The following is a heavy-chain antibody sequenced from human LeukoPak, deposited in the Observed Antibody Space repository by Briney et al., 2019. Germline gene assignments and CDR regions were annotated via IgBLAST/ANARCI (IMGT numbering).Heavy chain of an antibody. J-gene: IGHJ4*02. CDR1: GFTFTDAW. D-gene: IGHD1-26*01. V-gene: IGHV3-15*01. CDR2: IKNKIDGGTT. CDR3: TTARVGY. Sequence: GGSLRLSCVTSGFTFTDAWMSWVRQASGKGLEWVGRIKNKIDGGTTDYAAPVKGRFTISRDDSENMVHLQMNSLKTEDTAVYYCTTARVGYWGQGTLVTVSS.